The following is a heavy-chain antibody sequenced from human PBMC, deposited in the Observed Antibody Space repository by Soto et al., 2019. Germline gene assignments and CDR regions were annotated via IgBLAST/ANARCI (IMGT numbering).Heavy chain of an antibody. CDR1: GGSVSSNSAA. Sequence: PSQTLSLTCAISGGSVSSNSAAWNWIRSSPSRGPEWLGRTYYRSNWRHDYAVSVKSRITVNPDTSKNHFSLQLNSVTPDDTAVYYCARGVAGSGFDLWGQGTLVTVSS. CDR2: TYYRSNWRH. CDR3: ARGVAGSGFDL. D-gene: IGHD6-19*01. V-gene: IGHV6-1*01. J-gene: IGHJ4*02.